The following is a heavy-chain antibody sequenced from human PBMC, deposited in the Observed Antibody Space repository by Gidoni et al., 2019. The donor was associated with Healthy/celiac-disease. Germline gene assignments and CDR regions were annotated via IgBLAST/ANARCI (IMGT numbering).Heavy chain of an antibody. D-gene: IGHD3-3*01. CDR2: INHSGST. Sequence: QVQLQQWGAGLLKPSETLSLTCAVYGGSFSGYYWSWIRQPPGKGLEWIGEINHSGSTNYNPSLKSRVTISVDTSKNQFSLKLSSVTAADTAVYYCARGRGTSRLWSGRKARFDYWGQGTLVTVSS. V-gene: IGHV4-34*01. J-gene: IGHJ4*02. CDR1: GGSFSGYY. CDR3: ARGRGTSRLWSGRKARFDY.